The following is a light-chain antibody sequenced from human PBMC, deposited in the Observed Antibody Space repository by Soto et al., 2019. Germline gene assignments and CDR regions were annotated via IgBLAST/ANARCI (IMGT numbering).Light chain of an antibody. CDR1: QSVSNNY. CDR2: GAS. J-gene: IGKJ5*01. CDR3: QQYGSSPIT. V-gene: IGKV3-20*01. Sequence: EIVLTQSPGTLSLSPGERATLSCRASQSVSNNYLAWYQQKPGQAPRLLIYGASSSATGIPDRFSGSGSGTDFTLTISKLEPEDFAMYYCQQYGSSPITFGQGTRLEIK.